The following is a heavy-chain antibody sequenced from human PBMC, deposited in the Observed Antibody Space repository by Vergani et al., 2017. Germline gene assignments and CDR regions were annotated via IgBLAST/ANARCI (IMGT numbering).Heavy chain of an antibody. CDR3: ARGADILTGYYSGGDFDY. J-gene: IGHJ4*02. V-gene: IGHV4-39*01. Sequence: QVQLQESGPGLVKPSETLSLTCTVSTDSVSNTFYYWGWIRQTPGKGLEWIGSIYYSGSTYYNPSLESRVTMSVDSSKSQFSLKLSSVTAADTAVYYCARGADILTGYYSGGDFDYWGQGTLVTVSS. D-gene: IGHD3-9*01. CDR1: TDSVSNTFYY. CDR2: IYYSGST.